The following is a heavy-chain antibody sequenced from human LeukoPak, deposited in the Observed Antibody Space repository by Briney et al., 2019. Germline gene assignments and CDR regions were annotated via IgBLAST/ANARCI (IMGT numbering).Heavy chain of an antibody. D-gene: IGHD3-3*01. Sequence: SVKVSRKASGGTFSSYAISWVRQAPGQGLEWMGRIIPILGIANYAQKFQGRVTITADKSTSTAYMELSSLRSEDTAVYYCARASQNDFNPDYWGQGTLVTVSS. V-gene: IGHV1-69*04. J-gene: IGHJ4*02. CDR1: GGTFSSYA. CDR2: IIPILGIA. CDR3: ARASQNDFNPDY.